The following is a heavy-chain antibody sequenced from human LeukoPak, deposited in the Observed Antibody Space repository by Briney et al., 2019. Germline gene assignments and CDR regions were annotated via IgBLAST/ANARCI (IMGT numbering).Heavy chain of an antibody. CDR1: GGSISSGGYS. Sequence: SETLSLTCAVSGGSISSGGYSWSWIRQPPGKGLEWIGYIYYSGSTYYNPSLKSRATISVDTSKNQFSLKLSSVTAADTAVYYCARGPPQYYDFWSGYYRVYFDYWGQGTLVTVSS. J-gene: IGHJ4*02. CDR2: IYYSGST. V-gene: IGHV4-30-4*07. CDR3: ARGPPQYYDFWSGYYRVYFDY. D-gene: IGHD3-3*01.